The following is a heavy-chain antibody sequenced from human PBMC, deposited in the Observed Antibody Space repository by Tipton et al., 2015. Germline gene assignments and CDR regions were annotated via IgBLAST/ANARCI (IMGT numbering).Heavy chain of an antibody. CDR2: MNHSGST. CDR3: ACQDYDILTRDYQTVDY. J-gene: IGHJ4*02. CDR1: GGSVSSVSYY. D-gene: IGHD3-9*01. Sequence: TLSLTCTVSGGSVSSVSYYWGWIRQTPGKGLEWIGEMNHSGSTNYNPSLKSRVTISADTSKNQFSLKLSSVTAADTAVYYCACQDYDILTRDYQTVDYWGQGTLVTVSS. V-gene: IGHV4-61*01.